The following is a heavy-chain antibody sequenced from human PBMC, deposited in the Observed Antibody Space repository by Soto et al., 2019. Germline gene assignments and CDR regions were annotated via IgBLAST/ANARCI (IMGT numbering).Heavy chain of an antibody. V-gene: IGHV5-51*01. Sequence: GESLKISCKGSGYSFTSYWIGWVRQMPGKGLEWMGIIYPGDSDTRYSPSFQGQVTISADKSISTAYLQWSSLKASDTAMYYCARSIRCSSTSCYGREIYYYYGMDVWGQGTTVTVSS. D-gene: IGHD2-2*01. J-gene: IGHJ6*02. CDR3: ARSIRCSSTSCYGREIYYYYGMDV. CDR2: IYPGDSDT. CDR1: GYSFTSYW.